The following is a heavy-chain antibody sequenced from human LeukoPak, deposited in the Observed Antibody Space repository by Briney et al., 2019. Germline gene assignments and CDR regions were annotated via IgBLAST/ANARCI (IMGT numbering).Heavy chain of an antibody. Sequence: GGSLRLSCAASGFTVSSYYMSWVRQAPGKGLESVSVISNEGGTYYADSVKGRFTISRDNSKNTLYLQMNSLRAEDTAVYYCAKGRQWTPLYYFDYWGQGTLVTVSS. CDR3: AKGRQWTPLYYFDY. V-gene: IGHV3-53*05. CDR2: ISNEGGT. J-gene: IGHJ4*02. CDR1: GFTVSSYY. D-gene: IGHD6-19*01.